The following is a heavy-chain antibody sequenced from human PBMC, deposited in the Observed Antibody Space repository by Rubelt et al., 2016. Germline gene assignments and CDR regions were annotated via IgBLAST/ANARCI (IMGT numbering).Heavy chain of an antibody. V-gene: IGHV4-59*08. Sequence: QVQLQESGPGLVKPSETLSVTCTVSGGSMSSYYWSWIRQPPGKGLEWIGYISNSGPTNYNPSLKGRLNILVDTSKSQVFLNLRSVTAADTAVYYCARLYSSSKSLDPWGQGTLVTVSS. CDR3: ARLYSSSKSLDP. CDR2: ISNSGPT. J-gene: IGHJ5*02. D-gene: IGHD6-6*01. CDR1: GGSMSSYY.